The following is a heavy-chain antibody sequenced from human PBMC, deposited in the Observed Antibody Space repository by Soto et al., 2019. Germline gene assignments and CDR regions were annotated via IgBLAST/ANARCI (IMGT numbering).Heavy chain of an antibody. Sequence: PGGSLRLSCAASGLSFSSYAMSWVRQSPGKGLEWVSSISGNSGSTYYADSGKGRFTISRDNSKNTLFLEMNSLRAEDTAVYYCAKDTVVVPAAGRGFDYWGQGTLVTVSS. CDR3: AKDTVVVPAAGRGFDY. D-gene: IGHD2-2*01. V-gene: IGHV3-23*01. J-gene: IGHJ4*02. CDR1: GLSFSSYA. CDR2: ISGNSGST.